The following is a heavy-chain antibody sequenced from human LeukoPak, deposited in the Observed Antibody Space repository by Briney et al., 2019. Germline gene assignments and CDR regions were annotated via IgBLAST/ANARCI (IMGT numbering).Heavy chain of an antibody. CDR1: GYTFTGYS. CDR3: ARDPGDYYGSGSYLNP. D-gene: IGHD3-10*01. V-gene: IGHV1-2*02. Sequence: ASVKVSCKASGYTFTGYSMHWVRQAPGQGLEWMGWIDPNSGGTNYAQNFQGRVTMTRDTSISTAYVEVSRLTSDDTAVYYCARDPGDYYGSGSYLNPWGQGTLVTVSS. CDR2: IDPNSGGT. J-gene: IGHJ5*02.